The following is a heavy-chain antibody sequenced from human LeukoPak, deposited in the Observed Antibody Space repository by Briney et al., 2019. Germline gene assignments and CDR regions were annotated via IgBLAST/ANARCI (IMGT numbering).Heavy chain of an antibody. D-gene: IGHD6-19*01. Sequence: PRASVKVSCKASGYTFTGYYTHWVRQAPGQGLEWMGWTNPNSGGTNYAQKFQGWVTMTRDTSISTAYMELSRLGSDDTAVYYCARDLSFSSGWSDAFDIWXQGTMVTVSS. CDR1: GYTFTGYY. CDR2: TNPNSGGT. V-gene: IGHV1-2*04. J-gene: IGHJ3*02. CDR3: ARDLSFSSGWSDAFDI.